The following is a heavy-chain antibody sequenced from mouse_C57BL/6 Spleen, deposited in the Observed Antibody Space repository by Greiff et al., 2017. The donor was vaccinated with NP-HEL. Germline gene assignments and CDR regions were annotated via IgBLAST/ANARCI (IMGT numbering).Heavy chain of an antibody. V-gene: IGHV1-15*01. CDR3: TRYYSNYPWYFGY. J-gene: IGHJ2*01. D-gene: IGHD2-5*01. CDR1: GYTFTDYE. Sequence: VQLQQSGAELVRPGASVTLSCKASGYTFTDYEMHWVKQTPVHGLEWIGAIDPETGGTAYNQKFKGKAILTADKSSSTAYLELRSLTSEDSAVYYCTRYYSNYPWYFGYWGQGTTLTVSS. CDR2: IDPETGGT.